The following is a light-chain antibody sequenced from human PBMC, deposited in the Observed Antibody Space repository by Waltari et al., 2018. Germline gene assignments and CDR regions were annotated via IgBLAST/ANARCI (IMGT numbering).Light chain of an antibody. CDR3: QQYGSSPFT. Sequence: IVLTQSPGTLPLSPGERATLPCRASQSVSSSYLAWYQQKPGQAPRPLIYGASSRATGIPDRFSGSGSGTDFTHTISRLEPEDFAVYYCQQYGSSPFTFGPGTKVDIK. J-gene: IGKJ3*01. V-gene: IGKV3-20*01. CDR1: QSVSSSY. CDR2: GAS.